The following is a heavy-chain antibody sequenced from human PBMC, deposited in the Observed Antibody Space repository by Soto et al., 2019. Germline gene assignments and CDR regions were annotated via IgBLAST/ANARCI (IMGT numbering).Heavy chain of an antibody. CDR1: GGSISSGGYS. Sequence: QLQLQESGSGLVKPSQTLSLTCAVSGGSISSGGYSWSWIRQPPGKGLEWIGYMYHSGSTYYNPSLKIPITRSIDRSKHQLSLKLSPLTAADTPVYYGARVPAYWGQGILVTVSS. CDR3: ARVPAY. CDR2: MYHSGST. D-gene: IGHD2-2*01. J-gene: IGHJ4*02. V-gene: IGHV4-30-2*01.